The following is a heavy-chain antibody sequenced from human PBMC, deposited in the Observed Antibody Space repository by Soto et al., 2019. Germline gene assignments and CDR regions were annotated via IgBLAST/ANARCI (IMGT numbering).Heavy chain of an antibody. J-gene: IGHJ6*03. CDR2: ISGSGGST. V-gene: IGHV3-23*01. CDR1: GFTFSSYA. D-gene: IGHD3-10*01. Sequence: GSLRLSCAASGFTFSSYAMSWVRQAPGKGLEWVSAISGSGGSTYYADSVKGRFTISRDNSKNTLYLQMNSLRAEDTAVYYCAKLGSRGSGSYQNNYYYYYMDVWGKGTTVTVSS. CDR3: AKLGSRGSGSYQNNYYYYYMDV.